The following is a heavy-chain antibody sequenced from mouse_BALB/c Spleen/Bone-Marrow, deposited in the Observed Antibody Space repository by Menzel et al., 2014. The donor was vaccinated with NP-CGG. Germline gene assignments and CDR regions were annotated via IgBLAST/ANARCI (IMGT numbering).Heavy chain of an antibody. CDR3: ARVYYGYDGTSSWFAY. D-gene: IGHD2-2*01. V-gene: IGHV1-14*01. J-gene: IGHJ3*01. CDR2: INPYNDGT. CDR1: GYTFXNYV. Sequence: EVQLQQSGPELVKPGASVKMSCKASGYTFXNYVMHWVKQKPGQGLEWIGYINPYNDGTKYNEKFKGKATLTSDKSSSTAYMDLSSLTPEDSAVYYCARVYYGYDGTSSWFAYWGQGTLVTVSA.